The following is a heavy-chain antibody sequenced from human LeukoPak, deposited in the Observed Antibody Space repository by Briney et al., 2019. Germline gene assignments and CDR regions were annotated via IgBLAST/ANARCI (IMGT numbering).Heavy chain of an antibody. V-gene: IGHV1-18*01. CDR2: ISAYNGNT. CDR3: ARGRVHYYDSSGYDY. J-gene: IGHJ4*02. Sequence: GASVKVSCKSSGYTSSSYGISWIRQAPGQGLEWMGWISAYNGNTNYAQKLQGRVTMTTDASTSTAYMELRSLRSDDTAVYYCARGRVHYYDSSGYDYWGQGTLVTVSS. CDR1: GYTSSSYG. D-gene: IGHD3-22*01.